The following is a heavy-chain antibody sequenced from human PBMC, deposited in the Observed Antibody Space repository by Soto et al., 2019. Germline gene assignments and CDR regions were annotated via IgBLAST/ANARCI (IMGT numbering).Heavy chain of an antibody. Sequence: ASVKVSCKASGYTFTSYAMHWVRQAPGQRLEWMGWINAGNGNTKYSQKFQGRVTITRDTSASTAYMELSSLRSEDTAVYYCARDNSAGPSFDYWGQGTLVTVSS. V-gene: IGHV1-3*01. D-gene: IGHD6-13*01. J-gene: IGHJ4*02. CDR2: INAGNGNT. CDR3: ARDNSAGPSFDY. CDR1: GYTFTSYA.